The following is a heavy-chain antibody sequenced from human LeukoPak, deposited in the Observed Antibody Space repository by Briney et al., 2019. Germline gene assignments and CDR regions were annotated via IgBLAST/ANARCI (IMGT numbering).Heavy chain of an antibody. J-gene: IGHJ4*02. Sequence: GASVTVSCKASGYTFTIYAMHWVRQAPGQRLEWMGWINAGNGNTKYSQKFQGRVTITRDTSASTAYIELSSLRSEDTAVYYCARGLVRGERYFDYWGQGTLVTVSS. CDR3: ARGLVRGERYFDY. D-gene: IGHD3-10*01. CDR1: GYTFTIYA. CDR2: INAGNGNT. V-gene: IGHV1-3*01.